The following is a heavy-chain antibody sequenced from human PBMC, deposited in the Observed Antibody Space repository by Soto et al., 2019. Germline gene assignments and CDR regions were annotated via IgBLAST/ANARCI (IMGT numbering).Heavy chain of an antibody. J-gene: IGHJ6*03. V-gene: IGHV3-11*01. CDR1: GFTFSAYY. Sequence: VGSLRLSCAASGFTFSAYYMSWIGLAPGKGLEWVSYISSSGSTIYYADSVKGRFTISRDNAKNSLYLQMNSLRAEDTAVYYCARGTLYYYYYMDVWGKGTTVTVSS. CDR2: ISSSGSTI. D-gene: IGHD1-7*01. CDR3: ARGTLYYYYYMDV.